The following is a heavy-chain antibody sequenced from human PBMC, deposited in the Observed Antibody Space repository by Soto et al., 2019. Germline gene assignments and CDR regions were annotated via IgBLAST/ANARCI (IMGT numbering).Heavy chain of an antibody. D-gene: IGHD4-17*01. CDR3: AKDKHPDGAWDFDY. CDR2: LIGSSGVT. Sequence: LRLSSAAPGFTFKGYPMSWGRRRTGTGLEWVSSLIGSSGVTYYADSVKGRFTISRDISKNTLYLEMNSLRTDDTALYYCAKDKHPDGAWDFDYWGLGTLVTVSS. V-gene: IGHV3-23*01. J-gene: IGHJ4*02. CDR1: GFTFKGYP.